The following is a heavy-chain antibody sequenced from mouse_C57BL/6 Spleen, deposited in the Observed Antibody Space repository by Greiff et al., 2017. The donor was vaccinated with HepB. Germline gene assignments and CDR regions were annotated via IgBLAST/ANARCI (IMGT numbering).Heavy chain of an antibody. Sequence: VQLQQSGPELVKPGASVKIPCKASGYTFTDYNMDWVKQSHGKSLEWIGDINPNNGGTIYNQKFKGKATLTVDKSSSTAYMELRSLTSEDTAVYYCARRGSTTVPLYYFDNWGQGTTLTVSS. CDR2: INPNNGGT. CDR1: GYTFTDYN. D-gene: IGHD1-1*01. CDR3: ARRGSTTVPLYYFDN. V-gene: IGHV1-18*01. J-gene: IGHJ2*01.